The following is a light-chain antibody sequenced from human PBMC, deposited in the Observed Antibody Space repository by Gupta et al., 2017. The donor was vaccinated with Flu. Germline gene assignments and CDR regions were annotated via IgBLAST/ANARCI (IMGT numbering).Light chain of an antibody. CDR1: QSVLYSPTNKNY. V-gene: IGKV4-1*01. Sequence: IVMTQSLDSLAVSLGERATINCKSSQSVLYSPTNKNYLGWYQQKPGQPPKLLLYWASTRESGVPDRFSGSASGTDFTLSTSSVQAEDAAIYYCHQYFSIPYSFGQGTKLEIK. CDR2: WAS. J-gene: IGKJ2*03. CDR3: HQYFSIPYS.